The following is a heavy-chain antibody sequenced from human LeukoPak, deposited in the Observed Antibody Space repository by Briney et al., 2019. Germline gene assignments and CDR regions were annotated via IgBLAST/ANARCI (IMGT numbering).Heavy chain of an antibody. D-gene: IGHD3-3*01. Sequence: GGSLRLSCAASGFTFSSYAMSWVRQAPGKGLEWVSAISGSGGSTYYADSVKGRFTISRDNSKNTLYLQMNSLRAEDTAVYYCAKDSSRYDFWSGSTPYWGQGTLVTASS. CDR1: GFTFSSYA. V-gene: IGHV3-23*01. CDR2: ISGSGGST. CDR3: AKDSSRYDFWSGSTPY. J-gene: IGHJ4*02.